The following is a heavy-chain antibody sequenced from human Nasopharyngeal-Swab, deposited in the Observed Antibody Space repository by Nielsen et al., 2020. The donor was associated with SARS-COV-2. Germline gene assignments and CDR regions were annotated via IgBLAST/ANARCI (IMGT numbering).Heavy chain of an antibody. CDR2: INPSGGST. V-gene: IGHV1-46*01. Sequence: ASEKVSCKASGYTFTSYYMHWVRQAPGQGLEGRGRINPSGGSTSYAQKFQGRVTMTRDTSTSTVYMELSSLRSEDTAVYYCARDPAPKKEWLFLALSTRHYYYMDVWGKGTTVTVSS. J-gene: IGHJ6*03. CDR1: GYTFTSYY. CDR3: ARDPAPKKEWLFLALSTRHYYYMDV. D-gene: IGHD3-3*01.